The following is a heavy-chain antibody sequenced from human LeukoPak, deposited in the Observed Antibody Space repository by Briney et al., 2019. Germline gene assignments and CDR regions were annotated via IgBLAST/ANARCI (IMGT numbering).Heavy chain of an antibody. Sequence: GGSLRLSCAASGFTFDDYTMHWVRQAPGKGLEWVSLISWDGGSTYYADSVKGRFTISRDNSKNSLYLQMNSLRTEDTALYYCAKDIGVGYSYGFDYWGQGTLVTVSS. V-gene: IGHV3-43*01. CDR1: GFTFDDYT. D-gene: IGHD5-18*01. J-gene: IGHJ4*02. CDR2: ISWDGGST. CDR3: AKDIGVGYSYGFDY.